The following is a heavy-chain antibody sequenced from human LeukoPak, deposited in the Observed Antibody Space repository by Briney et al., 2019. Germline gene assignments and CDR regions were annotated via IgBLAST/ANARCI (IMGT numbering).Heavy chain of an antibody. V-gene: IGHV4-31*03. Sequence: SETLSLTCTVSGGSISSGGYYWSWIRQHPGKGLEWIGYIYYSGSTYYNPSLKSRVTISVDTSKNQFPLKLSSVTAADTAVYYCARVGGSSRNFDYWGQGTLVTVSS. J-gene: IGHJ4*02. CDR3: ARVGGSSRNFDY. CDR2: IYYSGST. CDR1: GGSISSGGYY. D-gene: IGHD1-26*01.